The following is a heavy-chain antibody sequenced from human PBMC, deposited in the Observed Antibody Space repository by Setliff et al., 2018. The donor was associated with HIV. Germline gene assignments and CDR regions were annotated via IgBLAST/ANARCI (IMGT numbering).Heavy chain of an antibody. D-gene: IGHD2-21*02. CDR1: GFTFSVYG. Sequence: RLSCEASGFTFSVYGMHWVRQAPGKGLEWVAVVWYDGGKKYYADSVKGRFTISRDDSKNTLYLQMNTLRAEDTAVYYCARGQFRLRPDSLDLWGRGTLVTVS. CDR3: ARGQFRLRPDSLDL. J-gene: IGHJ3*01. CDR2: VWYDGGKK. V-gene: IGHV3-33*01.